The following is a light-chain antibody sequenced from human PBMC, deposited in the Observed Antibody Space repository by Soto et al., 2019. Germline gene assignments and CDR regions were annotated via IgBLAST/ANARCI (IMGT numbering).Light chain of an antibody. CDR3: SSYAGSNNLGL. J-gene: IGLJ2*01. V-gene: IGLV2-8*01. CDR2: EVS. Sequence: QSALTQPPSASGSPGQSVTISCTGTSSAVGGYNSVSWYQQHPGKAPKLMIYEVSQRPSGVPDRFSGSKSGNTASLTVSGLQAEDEADYYCSSYAGSNNLGLFGGGTKLTVL. CDR1: SSAVGGYNS.